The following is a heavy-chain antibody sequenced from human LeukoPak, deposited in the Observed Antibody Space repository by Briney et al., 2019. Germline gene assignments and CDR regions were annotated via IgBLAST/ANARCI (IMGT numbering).Heavy chain of an antibody. CDR3: ARDLRGPTPGDP. D-gene: IGHD3-16*01. Sequence: GASVKVSCKASGYTFTNYGITWVRQAPGQGLEWMGWISPNNGDTNYAQKFQGRVTMTTDTSTTTAYMEVRTLRSDDPAVYYCARDLRGPTPGDPWGQGTLVTVSS. J-gene: IGHJ5*02. CDR1: GYTFTNYG. V-gene: IGHV1-18*01. CDR2: ISPNNGDT.